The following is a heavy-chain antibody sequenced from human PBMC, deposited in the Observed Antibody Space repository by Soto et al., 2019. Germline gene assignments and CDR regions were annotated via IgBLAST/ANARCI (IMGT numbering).Heavy chain of an antibody. Sequence: EVQLLESGGGLVQPGGSLRLSCAASGFTFSSYAMSWVRQAPGKGLEWVSAISGSGGSTYYADSVKGRFTISRDNSKNTLYLQMNSLRAEDTAVYYCAKGRTAMASITDAFDIWGQGTMVTVSS. J-gene: IGHJ3*02. CDR2: ISGSGGST. D-gene: IGHD5-18*01. CDR3: AKGRTAMASITDAFDI. CDR1: GFTFSSYA. V-gene: IGHV3-23*01.